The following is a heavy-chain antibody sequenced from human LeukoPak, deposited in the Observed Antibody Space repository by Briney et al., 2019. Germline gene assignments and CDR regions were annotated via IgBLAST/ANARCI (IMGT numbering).Heavy chain of an antibody. CDR3: ARAKWELLGDLDY. D-gene: IGHD1-26*01. V-gene: IGHV1-2*04. CDR1: GYTFTRYY. Sequence: ASVKVSCKASGYTFTRYYMHWVRQAPGPGLEWMGWINPNSGGTNYAQKFQGWVTMTRDTSISTAYMELSRLRSDDTAVYYCARAKWELLGDLDYWGQGTLVTVSS. J-gene: IGHJ4*02. CDR2: INPNSGGT.